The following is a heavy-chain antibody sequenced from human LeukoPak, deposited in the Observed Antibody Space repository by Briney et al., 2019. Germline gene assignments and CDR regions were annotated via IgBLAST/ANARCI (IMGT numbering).Heavy chain of an antibody. CDR1: GFTFSSYA. Sequence: GGSLRLSCAASGFTFSSYAMHWVRQAPGKGLEWVAVISYDGSNKYYADSVKGRFTISRDSSKNTLYLQMNSLRAEDTAVYYCARGAPVVAATLLYYYYYGMDVWGQGTTVTVSS. D-gene: IGHD2-15*01. CDR3: ARGAPVVAATLLYYYYYGMDV. CDR2: ISYDGSNK. V-gene: IGHV3-30-3*01. J-gene: IGHJ6*02.